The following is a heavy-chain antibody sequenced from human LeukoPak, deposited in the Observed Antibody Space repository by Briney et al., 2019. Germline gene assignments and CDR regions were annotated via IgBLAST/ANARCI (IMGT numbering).Heavy chain of an antibody. D-gene: IGHD5-12*01. J-gene: IGHJ4*02. CDR2: ISGSGGSR. CDR1: GFTFIDYG. V-gene: IGHV3-23*01. CDR3: APLAATTDY. Sequence: GGSLRLSCAASGFTFIDYGMTWVRLAPGKGLEWVSGISGSGGSRYYADSVKGRFTISRDTSKNTLYLQMNSLRAEDTAVYYCAPLAATTDYWGQGTLVTVSS.